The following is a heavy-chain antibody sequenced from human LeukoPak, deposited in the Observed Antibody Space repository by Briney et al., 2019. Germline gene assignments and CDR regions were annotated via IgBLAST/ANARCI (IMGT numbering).Heavy chain of an antibody. V-gene: IGHV1-2*02. Sequence: ASVKVSCKASGNTFTGYYIQWARQAPGQGLEWMGWVNANNGDTRYAQKFQGGVTMTRDTSISTTYMELSGLRSDDTAVYYCARSYSSSSGVFYSWGQGTLVT. J-gene: IGHJ4*02. CDR3: ARSYSSSSGVFYS. CDR2: VNANNGDT. CDR1: GNTFTGYY. D-gene: IGHD6-6*01.